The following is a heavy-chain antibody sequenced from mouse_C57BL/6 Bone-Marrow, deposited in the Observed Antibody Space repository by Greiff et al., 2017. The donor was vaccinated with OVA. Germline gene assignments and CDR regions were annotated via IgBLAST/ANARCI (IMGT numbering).Heavy chain of an antibody. CDR3: AGGRGYGSTYWYFDV. D-gene: IGHD1-1*01. Sequence: VQLQQSGAELVKPGASVKLSCTASGFNIKDYYMHWVKQRTEQGLEWIGRIDPEDGETKYAPKFQGKATITADTSSNTAYLQLSCLTSEDTAVYYCAGGRGYGSTYWYFDVWGTGTTVTVSS. CDR2: IDPEDGET. CDR1: GFNIKDYY. J-gene: IGHJ1*03. V-gene: IGHV14-2*01.